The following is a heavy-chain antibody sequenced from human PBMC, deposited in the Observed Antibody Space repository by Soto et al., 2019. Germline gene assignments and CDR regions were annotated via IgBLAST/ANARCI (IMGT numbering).Heavy chain of an antibody. CDR1: GGTFSSYA. J-gene: IGHJ4*02. Sequence: QVQLVQSGAEVKKPGSSVKVSCKASGGTFSSYAISWVRQAPGQGLEWMGGIIPIFDTANYAQKFQGRVTITADESTSTAYMELSSLRSEDTAVYYCATYGSGSYYPHPFDYWGQGTLVTVSS. CDR3: ATYGSGSYYPHPFDY. V-gene: IGHV1-69*12. CDR2: IIPIFDTA. D-gene: IGHD3-10*01.